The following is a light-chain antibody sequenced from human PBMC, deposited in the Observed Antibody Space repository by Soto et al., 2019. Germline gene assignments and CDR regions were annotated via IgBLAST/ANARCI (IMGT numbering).Light chain of an antibody. V-gene: IGLV3-1*01. CDR2: QDT. Sequence: SYELTQPPSVSVSPGQTASITCSGDKLGSRYACWYQQQPGQSPVLVIYQDTKRPSGIPERFSGSNSGNTATLTISEAHTMDEADYYWQAWDSGTTVVFGGGTKLTVL. J-gene: IGLJ2*01. CDR3: QAWDSGTTVV. CDR1: KLGSRY.